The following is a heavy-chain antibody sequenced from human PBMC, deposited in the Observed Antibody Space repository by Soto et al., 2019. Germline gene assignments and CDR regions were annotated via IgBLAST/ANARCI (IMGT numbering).Heavy chain of an antibody. J-gene: IGHJ4*02. CDR2: IMPMSGTA. D-gene: IGHD2-2*01. CDR3: ARGGSTYAASQQRHLSRLDY. Sequence: QVQLVQSGPEVMKPGSSVQVSCKASGGSVSNFAVTWVRQAPGQGLEWMGGIMPMSGTANYAQKFRGRLTINDDKSTTSAYLELSGLRSDDTAIYYCARGGSTYAASQQRHLSRLDYWGQGTLVSVFS. CDR1: GGSVSNFA. V-gene: IGHV1-69*06.